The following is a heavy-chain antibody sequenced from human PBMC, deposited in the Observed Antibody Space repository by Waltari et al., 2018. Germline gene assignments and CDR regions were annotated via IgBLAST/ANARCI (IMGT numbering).Heavy chain of an antibody. CDR1: GFTFSDYA. V-gene: IGHV3-49*04. CDR3: TRATVATTRFFDY. D-gene: IGHD2-15*01. Sequence: EVQLVESGGGLVQPGGSLRLSCAASGFTFSDYAMDWVRQGQGKGLEWVGFIRSKAYGGTAEYAASVKGRFTISRDDSKNTAYLQMSSLKTEDTAVYYCTRATVATTRFFDYWGQGVLVTVSS. J-gene: IGHJ4*02. CDR2: IRSKAYGGTA.